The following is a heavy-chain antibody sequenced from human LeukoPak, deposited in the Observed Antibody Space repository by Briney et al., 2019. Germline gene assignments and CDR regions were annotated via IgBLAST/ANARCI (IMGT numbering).Heavy chain of an antibody. CDR3: ARVTGYVMEDYFDY. Sequence: SETLSLTCTASGGSISSYYWSWIRQPPGKGLEWIGYIYYSGSTNYNPSLKSRVTISVDTSKNQFSLRLSSVTAADTAVYYCARVTGYVMEDYFDYWGRGTLVTVSS. CDR2: IYYSGST. D-gene: IGHD6-13*01. CDR1: GGSISSYY. V-gene: IGHV4-59*01. J-gene: IGHJ4*02.